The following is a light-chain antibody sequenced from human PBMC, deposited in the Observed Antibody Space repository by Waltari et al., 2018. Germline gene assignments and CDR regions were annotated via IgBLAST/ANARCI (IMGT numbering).Light chain of an antibody. CDR1: SGINVGSYR. CDR2: YKSDSDK. Sequence: QAVLTQPSSLSASPGASASLTCTLRSGINVGSYRIYWYQQKPGSPPQYLLRYKSDSDKHQASEVPRRFSGSKDASANAGILLISGLQSEDEADYYCMIWHNNAVVFGGGTTLTVL. CDR3: MIWHNNAVV. J-gene: IGLJ2*01. V-gene: IGLV5-45*03.